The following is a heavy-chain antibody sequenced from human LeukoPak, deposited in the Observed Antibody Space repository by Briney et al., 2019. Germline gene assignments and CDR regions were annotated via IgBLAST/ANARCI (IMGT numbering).Heavy chain of an antibody. D-gene: IGHD6-6*01. CDR2: ITSGITYI. J-gene: IGHJ4*02. CDR1: GFTFSDYN. CDR3: ARWPYSSSYYFDY. V-gene: IGHV3-21*01. Sequence: PGGSLRLSCAASGFTFSDYNMNWVRQSPEKGLEWVSSITSGITYIYYADSVRGRFTLSRDNAKNSLYLQMNSLRAEDTAVYYCARWPYSSSYYFDYWGQGTLVTVSS.